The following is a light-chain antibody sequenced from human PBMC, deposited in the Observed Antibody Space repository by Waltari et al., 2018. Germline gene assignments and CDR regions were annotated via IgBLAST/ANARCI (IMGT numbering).Light chain of an antibody. V-gene: IGLV3-25*03. CDR3: QSADNSGTFVV. Sequence: SYELTQSPSVSVSQGQPARTTCPADALPHKYGSWYQQKPGQAPVLVIYKVRERPPGIPERFSGSSSGTTVTLTISGVQAEDEADYYCQSADNSGTFVVFGGGTKLTVL. CDR1: ALPHKY. CDR2: KVR. J-gene: IGLJ3*02.